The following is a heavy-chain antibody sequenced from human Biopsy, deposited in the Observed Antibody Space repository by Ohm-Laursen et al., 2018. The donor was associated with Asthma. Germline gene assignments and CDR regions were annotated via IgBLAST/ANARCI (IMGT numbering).Heavy chain of an antibody. CDR1: GFTFSNYG. Sequence: SLRLSCAASGFTFSNYGMHWVRQAPGKGLDWVAVISFDGSNKNYTDSVKGRFTISRDNSRNTLHPQMNSLRAEDTTVYYCAKDVFPGWELRRGPDYWGQGTLVTVSS. CDR2: ISFDGSNK. V-gene: IGHV3-30*18. CDR3: AKDVFPGWELRRGPDY. J-gene: IGHJ4*02. D-gene: IGHD1-26*01.